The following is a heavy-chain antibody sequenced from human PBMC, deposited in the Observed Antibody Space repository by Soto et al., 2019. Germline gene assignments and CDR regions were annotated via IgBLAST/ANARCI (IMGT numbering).Heavy chain of an antibody. J-gene: IGHJ5*02. CDR3: AKDGGRKEQWRPHGNWFDP. CDR1: GFTFSSYA. V-gene: IGHV3-23*01. D-gene: IGHD6-19*01. CDR2: ISGSGGST. Sequence: GGSLRLSCAASGFTFSSYAMSWVRQAPGKGLEWVSAISGSGGSTYYADSVKGRFTISRDNSKNTLYLQMNSLRAEDTAVYYCAKDGGRKEQWRPHGNWFDPWGQGTLVTVSS.